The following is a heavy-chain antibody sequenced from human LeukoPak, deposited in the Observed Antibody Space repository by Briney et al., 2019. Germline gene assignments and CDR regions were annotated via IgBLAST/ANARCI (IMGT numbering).Heavy chain of an antibody. D-gene: IGHD1-26*01. J-gene: IGHJ5*02. CDR1: GYTFTSYY. V-gene: IGHV1-46*01. CDR2: INPTGGST. Sequence: ASVKVSRKASGYTFTSYYMHWMRQAPGQGLEWMGLINPTGGSTGYAQKFQGRVTMTRDMSTSTDYMELSSLRSEDTAIYYCARDNSVGDNAWWFDPWGQGTLVTVSS. CDR3: ARDNSVGDNAWWFDP.